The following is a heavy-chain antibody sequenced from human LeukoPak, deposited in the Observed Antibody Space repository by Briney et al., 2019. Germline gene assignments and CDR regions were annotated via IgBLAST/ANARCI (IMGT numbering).Heavy chain of an antibody. D-gene: IGHD4-17*01. J-gene: IGHJ4*02. CDR2: ISGGGETT. CDR1: GFTFSNHA. Sequence: GGSLRLSCAASGFTFSNHAMNWVRQAPGKGLEWVSAISGGGETTYYADSAKGRFTISRANSQNTLYLQMNSLRAEDTAVYYCARDYADYVGYFFFDYWGQGTLVTVSS. CDR3: ARDYADYVGYFFFDY. V-gene: IGHV3-23*01.